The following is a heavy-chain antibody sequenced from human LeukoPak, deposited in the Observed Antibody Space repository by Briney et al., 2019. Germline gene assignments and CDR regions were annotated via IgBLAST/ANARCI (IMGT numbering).Heavy chain of an antibody. V-gene: IGHV1-8*01. CDR1: GYTFTSYD. Sequence: ASVKVTCKASGYTFTSYDINWVRQATGQGLEWMGWMNPNSGNTGYAQKFQGRVTMTRNTSISTAYMELSSLRSEDTAVYYCARGSPYYDFWSGSWGQGTLVTVSS. D-gene: IGHD3-3*01. CDR3: ARGSPYYDFWSGS. CDR2: MNPNSGNT. J-gene: IGHJ5*02.